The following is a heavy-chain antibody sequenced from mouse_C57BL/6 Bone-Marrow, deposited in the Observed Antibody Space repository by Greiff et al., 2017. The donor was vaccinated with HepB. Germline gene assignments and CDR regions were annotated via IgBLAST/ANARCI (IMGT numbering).Heavy chain of an antibody. Sequence: QVQLKESGAELARPGASVKLSCKASGYTFTSYGISWVKQRTGQGLEWIGEIYPRSGNTYYNEKFKGKATLTADKSSSTAYMELRSLTSEDSAVYFCARRGLLRYAMDYWGQGTSVTVSS. CDR2: IYPRSGNT. J-gene: IGHJ4*01. V-gene: IGHV1-81*01. D-gene: IGHD2-1*01. CDR1: GYTFTSYG. CDR3: ARRGLLRYAMDY.